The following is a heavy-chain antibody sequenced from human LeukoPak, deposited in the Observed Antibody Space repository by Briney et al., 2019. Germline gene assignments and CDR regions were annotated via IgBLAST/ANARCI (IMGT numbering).Heavy chain of an antibody. CDR3: ARVGGYCSSTSCFPRDINWFDP. Sequence: SVKVSCKASGGTFSSYAISWVRQAPGQGLEWMGGIIPIFGTANYAQKFQGRVTITTDESTSTAYMELSSLRPEDTAVYYCARVGGYCSSTSCFPRDINWFDPWGQGTLVTASS. D-gene: IGHD2-2*01. J-gene: IGHJ5*02. CDR2: IIPIFGTA. CDR1: GGTFSSYA. V-gene: IGHV1-69*05.